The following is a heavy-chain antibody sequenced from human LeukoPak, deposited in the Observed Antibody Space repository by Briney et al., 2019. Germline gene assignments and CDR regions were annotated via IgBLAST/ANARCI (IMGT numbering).Heavy chain of an antibody. CDR3: AVTRAPGNYYDSSGPNNWFDP. J-gene: IGHJ5*02. CDR1: GGAFSSYA. Sequence: SVKVSCKASGGAFSSYAISWVRQAPGQGLEWMGGIIPIFGTANYAHKFQGRVTITADESTSTAYMELSSLRSEDTAVYYCAVTRAPGNYYDSSGPNNWFDPWGQGTLVTVSS. CDR2: IIPIFGTA. D-gene: IGHD3-22*01. V-gene: IGHV1-69*01.